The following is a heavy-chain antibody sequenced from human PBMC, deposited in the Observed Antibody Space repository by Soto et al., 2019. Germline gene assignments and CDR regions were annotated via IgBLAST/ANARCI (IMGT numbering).Heavy chain of an antibody. V-gene: IGHV3-48*02. CDR1: GFTFSSYS. CDR2: ISSSSSTI. D-gene: IGHD2-2*01. Sequence: GGSLRLSCAASGFTFSSYSMNWVRQAPGKGLEWVSYISSSSSTIYYADSVKGRFTISRDNAKNSLYLQMNSLRDEDTAVYYCARVPLYCSSTSCYHYYYYGMDVWGQGTTVTVSS. CDR3: ARVPLYCSSTSCYHYYYYGMDV. J-gene: IGHJ6*02.